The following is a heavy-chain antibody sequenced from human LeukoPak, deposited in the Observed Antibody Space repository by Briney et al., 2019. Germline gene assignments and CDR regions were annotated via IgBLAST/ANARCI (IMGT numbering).Heavy chain of an antibody. D-gene: IGHD3-22*01. V-gene: IGHV3-30*18. J-gene: IGHJ3*02. Sequence: GGSLRLSCAASGFTFSSYGMHWVRQAPGKGLEWVAVISYDGSNKYYADSVKGRFTVSRDNSKNTLYLQMNSLRAEDTAVYYCAKDPYDSSGYYQESAFDIWGQGTMVTVSS. CDR1: GFTFSSYG. CDR2: ISYDGSNK. CDR3: AKDPYDSSGYYQESAFDI.